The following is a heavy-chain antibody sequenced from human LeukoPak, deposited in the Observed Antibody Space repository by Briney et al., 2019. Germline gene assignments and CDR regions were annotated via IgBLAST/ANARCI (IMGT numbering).Heavy chain of an antibody. CDR2: IRYDGSNK. CDR3: AKEVGDSSGYYFPPDY. V-gene: IGHV3-30*02. D-gene: IGHD3-22*01. CDR1: GFTFSSYS. J-gene: IGHJ4*02. Sequence: PGGSLRLSCAASGFTFSSYSMNWVRQAPGKGLEWVAFIRYDGSNKYYADSVKGRFTISRDNSKNTLYLQMNSLRAEDTAVYYCAKEVGDSSGYYFPPDYWGQGTLVTVSS.